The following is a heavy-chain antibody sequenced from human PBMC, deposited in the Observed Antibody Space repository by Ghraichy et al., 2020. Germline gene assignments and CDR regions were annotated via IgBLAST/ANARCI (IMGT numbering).Heavy chain of an antibody. Sequence: GGSLRLSCAASGFTFSNYAMSWVRQAPGKGLEYVSALTNSGDNPYYADSVKGRFTISRANSKTTLYLQMNSLSAEDTAVYYCAKGGVLRGVFDCWGQGTLVTVSS. CDR3: AKGGVLRGVFDC. J-gene: IGHJ4*02. CDR2: LTNSGDNP. D-gene: IGHD3-10*01. CDR1: GFTFSNYA. V-gene: IGHV3-23*01.